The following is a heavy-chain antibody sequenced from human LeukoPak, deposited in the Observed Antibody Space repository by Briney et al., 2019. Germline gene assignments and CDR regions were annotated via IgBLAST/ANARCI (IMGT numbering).Heavy chain of an antibody. CDR1: GFAFSSYG. D-gene: IGHD2-15*01. CDR2: ISGSGGNT. J-gene: IGHJ5*02. Sequence: GGTLRLSCAASGFAFSSYGMSWVRQAPGKGLEWVSAISGSGGNTYYADSVKGRFTISRDNSNNTLYLQMNSLRAEDTAVYYCAKGFVVVVSATQSSWFDPWGQGTLVTVSS. CDR3: AKGFVVVVSATQSSWFDP. V-gene: IGHV3-23*01.